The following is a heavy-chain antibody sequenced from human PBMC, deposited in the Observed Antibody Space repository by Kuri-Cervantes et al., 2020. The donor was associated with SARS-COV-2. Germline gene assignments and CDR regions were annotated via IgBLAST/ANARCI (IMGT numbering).Heavy chain of an antibody. J-gene: IGHJ6*03. CDR3: AREACEDYYYYYYMDV. Sequence: ASVKVSCKASGGTFSSYGISWVRQAPGQGLEWMGWISAYNGNTNYAQKLQGRVTMTTDTSTSTAYMELRSLRSDDTAVYYCAREACEDYYYYYYMDVWGKGTTVTVSS. CDR2: ISAYNGNT. CDR1: GGTFSSYG. V-gene: IGHV1-18*01.